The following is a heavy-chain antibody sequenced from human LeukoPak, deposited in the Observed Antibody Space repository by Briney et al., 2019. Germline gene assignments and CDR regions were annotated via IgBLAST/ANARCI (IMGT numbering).Heavy chain of an antibody. CDR3: GKTDIYFNPIDY. V-gene: IGHV4-4*02. CDR2: IHRDGRT. Sequence: GSLRLSCAASGFTFSHYSMNWVRQPPGQGLEWIGEIHRDGRTRYNPSLTSRVTMSMDYSKNQFPLNVRFVTAADTAIYYCGKTDIYFNPIDYWGPGSPVTVSS. CDR1: GFTFSHYS. J-gene: IGHJ4*02. D-gene: IGHD3-9*01.